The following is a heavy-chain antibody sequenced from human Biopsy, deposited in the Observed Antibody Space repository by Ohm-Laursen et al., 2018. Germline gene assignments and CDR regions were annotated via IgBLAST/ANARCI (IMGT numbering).Heavy chain of an antibody. CDR2: ISGNGGST. J-gene: IGHJ4*02. CDR1: GFNFVSYA. V-gene: IGHV3-23*01. CDR3: AEGDWIYYFDY. D-gene: IGHD2-21*02. Sequence: SLRLSCTASGFNFVSYAMSWVRQAPGKGLEWVAAISGNGGSTHYGDSVRGRFTLSRDNSKNTLYLQMNSLRAEDTAVYYCAEGDWIYYFDYWGQGTLVTVSS.